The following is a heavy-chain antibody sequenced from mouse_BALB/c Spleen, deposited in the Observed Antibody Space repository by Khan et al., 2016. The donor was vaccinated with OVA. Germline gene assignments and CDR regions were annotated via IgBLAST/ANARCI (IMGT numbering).Heavy chain of an antibody. J-gene: IGHJ3*01. CDR3: ARSDGNSWFTY. CDR1: GYAFSSSW. Sequence: QVQLKQSGPELVKPGASVKISCKASGYAFSSSWMNWVKQRPGQGLEWIGRIYPGDGDTNYNGKFKGKATLTADKSSSTASMQLSSLTSVDSAVYFCARSDGNSWFTYWGQGTLVTVSA. D-gene: IGHD2-1*01. CDR2: IYPGDGDT. V-gene: IGHV1-82*01.